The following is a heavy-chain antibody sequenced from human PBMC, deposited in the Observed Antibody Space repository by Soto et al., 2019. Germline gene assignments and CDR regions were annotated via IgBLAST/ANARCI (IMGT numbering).Heavy chain of an antibody. CDR1: GGSISSGGYY. J-gene: IGHJ4*02. Sequence: QVQLQESGPGLVKPSQTLSLTCTVSGGSISSGGYYWSWIRQHPGKGLEWIGYIYYSGSTYYNPSLKMRVXXSXDXXKNQFSLKLSSVTAADAAVYYCARAVKDGYKINDYWGQGILVTVSS. CDR2: IYYSGST. CDR3: ARAVKDGYKINDY. V-gene: IGHV4-31*03. D-gene: IGHD5-12*01.